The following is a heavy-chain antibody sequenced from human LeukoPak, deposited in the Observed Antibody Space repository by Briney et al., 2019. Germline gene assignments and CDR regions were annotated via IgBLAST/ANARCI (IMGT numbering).Heavy chain of an antibody. V-gene: IGHV1-2*02. CDR3: ARETGRRVFYDSSGYLHF. J-gene: IGHJ4*02. CDR2: INPNSGGT. Sequence: ASVKVSCKASGYTFTGHFMHWVRQAPGQGLEWMGWINPNSGGTYYAQKSQGRVTMTRDTSISTAYMEMSRLRSDDTAVYYCARETGRRVFYDSSGYLHFWGQGTLVAVSS. D-gene: IGHD3-22*01. CDR1: GYTFTGHF.